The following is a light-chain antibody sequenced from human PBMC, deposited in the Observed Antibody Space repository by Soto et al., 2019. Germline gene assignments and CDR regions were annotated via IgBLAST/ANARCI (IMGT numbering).Light chain of an antibody. V-gene: IGKV1-5*01. CDR1: QNVDHW. CDR2: DAS. CDR3: QRYNSNSRT. Sequence: DIQMTQSPSTLSASVGDRVTITCRASQNVDHWVAWYQQKPGKAPKFLIYDASNLESGVPSRFSGRGSGTEFTLTIGSLQPDDFATYYCQRYNSNSRTFGQGTRV. J-gene: IGKJ1*01.